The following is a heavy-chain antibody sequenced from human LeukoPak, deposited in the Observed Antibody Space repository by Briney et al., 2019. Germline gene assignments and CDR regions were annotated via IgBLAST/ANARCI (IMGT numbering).Heavy chain of an antibody. Sequence: GGSLRLSCAASGFTFSSYAMSWVRQAPGKGLEWVSAISGSGGSTYYADSVKGRFTISRDNSKNTLYLRMNSLTCDDTAVYYCARCSPGDSSNFYAVLQYWGQGTQVTVST. J-gene: IGHJ4*02. CDR2: ISGSGGST. D-gene: IGHD3-22*01. V-gene: IGHV3-23*01. CDR3: ARCSPGDSSNFYAVLQY. CDR1: GFTFSSYA.